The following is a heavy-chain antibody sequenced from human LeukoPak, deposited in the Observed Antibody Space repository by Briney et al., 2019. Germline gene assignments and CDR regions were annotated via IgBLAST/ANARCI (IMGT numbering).Heavy chain of an antibody. CDR1: GGTFSSYA. CDR2: MNPNSGNT. V-gene: IGHV1-8*02. CDR3: ARGPLYYYDSSGPFYFDY. Sequence: ASVKVSCKASGGTFSSYAISWVRQATGQGLEWMGWMNPNSGNTGYAQKFQGRVTMTRNTSISTAYMELSSLRSEDTAVYYCARGPLYYYDSSGPFYFDYWGQGTLVTVSS. J-gene: IGHJ4*02. D-gene: IGHD3-22*01.